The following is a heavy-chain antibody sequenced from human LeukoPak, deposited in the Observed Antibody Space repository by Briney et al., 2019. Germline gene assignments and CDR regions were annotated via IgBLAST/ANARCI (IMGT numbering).Heavy chain of an antibody. J-gene: IGHJ4*02. V-gene: IGHV4-34*01. CDR1: GGSFSGYY. CDR3: AIARGFRGFDY. Sequence: SETLSLTCAVYGGSFSGYYWSWIRQPPGKGLEWIGEINHSGSTNYNPSLKSRVTISVDTSKNQFSLKLSSVTAADTAVYYCAIARGFRGFDYWGQGTLVTVSS. D-gene: IGHD3-10*01. CDR2: INHSGST.